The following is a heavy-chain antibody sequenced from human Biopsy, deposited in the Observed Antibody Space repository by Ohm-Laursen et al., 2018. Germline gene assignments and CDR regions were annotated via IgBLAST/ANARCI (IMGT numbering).Heavy chain of an antibody. D-gene: IGHD4-23*01. CDR1: GGSFTGHY. J-gene: IGHJ4*02. V-gene: IGHV4-59*11. CDR2: VSCTGYT. Sequence: SETLSLTCTVSGGSFTGHYWSWIRQPPGKGLEWIGHVSCTGYTSYNASLKSRVTISVDTSRNHFSLRLRSLTAADTAVYYCARGSNDFGGLYFPRWGQGTLLTVSS. CDR3: ARGSNDFGGLYFPR.